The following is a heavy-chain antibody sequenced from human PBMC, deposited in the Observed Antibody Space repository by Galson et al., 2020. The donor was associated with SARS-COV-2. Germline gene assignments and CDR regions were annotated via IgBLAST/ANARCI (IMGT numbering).Heavy chain of an antibody. CDR3: VKVDPVTYTSGWIPFDY. CDR1: GSSITSGYY. Sequence: SETLSLTCSVSGSSITSGYYWGWIRQSPGRGLEWIGNIYQNGEAHYNTSLNSRATISLDRSKNQFSLELTSATAADTAVYYCVKVDPVTYTSGWIPFDYWGQGTLVSVSS. V-gene: IGHV4-38-2*02. J-gene: IGHJ4*02. CDR2: IYQNGEA. D-gene: IGHD2-2*02.